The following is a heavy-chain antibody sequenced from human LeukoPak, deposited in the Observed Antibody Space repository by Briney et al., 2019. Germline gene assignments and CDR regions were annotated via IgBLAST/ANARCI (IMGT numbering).Heavy chain of an antibody. D-gene: IGHD3-3*01. CDR2: IYYSGST. CDR1: GGSISSYY. CDR3: ARGRFLEWSNNWFDP. V-gene: IGHV4-59*01. Sequence: SETLSLTCTVSGGSISSYYWSWIRQPPGKGLEWIGYIYYSGSTNYNPSLKSRVTISVDTSKNQFSLKLSSVTAAAPAVYYCARGRFLEWSNNWFDPWGQETLVTVSS. J-gene: IGHJ5*02.